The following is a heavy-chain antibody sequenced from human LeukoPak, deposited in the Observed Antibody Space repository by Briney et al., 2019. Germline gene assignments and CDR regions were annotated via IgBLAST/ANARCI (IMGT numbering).Heavy chain of an antibody. CDR1: GGSISSSTYY. J-gene: IGHJ6*03. CDR3: ARVTTGRDSAYYYYMDV. Sequence: PSETLSLTCTVSGGSISSSTYYWGWIRQPPGKGLEWIGYIYYSGSTYHNPSFKSRVTMSVDTSKSQFSLKLSSVTAADTAVYYCARVTTGRDSAYYYYMDVWGKGTTVTVSS. V-gene: IGHV4-39*07. D-gene: IGHD1-1*01. CDR2: IYYSGST.